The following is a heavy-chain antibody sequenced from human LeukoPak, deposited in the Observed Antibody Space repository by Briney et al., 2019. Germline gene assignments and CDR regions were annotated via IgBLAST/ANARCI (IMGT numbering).Heavy chain of an antibody. CDR3: AREDSSFDGTIDY. CDR1: GFTFSSYT. V-gene: IGHV3-21*01. D-gene: IGHD6-6*01. Sequence: GGSLRLSCAASGFTFSSYTMNWVRQAPGKGLEWVSSISSTSNYRYYADSVKGRFTISRDNAKNSLYLQMNSLRAEDTAVYYCAREDSSFDGTIDYWGQGTLVTVSP. J-gene: IGHJ4*02. CDR2: ISSTSNYR.